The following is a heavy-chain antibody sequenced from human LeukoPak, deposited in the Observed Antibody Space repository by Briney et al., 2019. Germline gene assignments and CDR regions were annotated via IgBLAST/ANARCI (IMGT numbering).Heavy chain of an antibody. CDR1: GFTFSSYG. CDR3: AKVGVVTASYYFDY. D-gene: IGHD2-21*02. J-gene: IGHJ4*02. CDR2: IRYDGSNK. Sequence: PGGSLRLSCAASGFTFSSYGMHWVRQAPGKGLEWVAFIRYDGSNKYYADSVKGRFTISRDNSKNTLYLQMNSLRAEDTAVYYCAKVGVVTASYYFDYWGQGTLVTVSS. V-gene: IGHV3-30*02.